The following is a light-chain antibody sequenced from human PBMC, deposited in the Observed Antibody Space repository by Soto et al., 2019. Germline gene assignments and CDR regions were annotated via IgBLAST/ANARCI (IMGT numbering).Light chain of an antibody. CDR3: AAWDASLGGFYV. Sequence: QSVLTQPPSASGTPGQRVTISCSGSRSSIGSNTVNWYQHLPGSAPKLLIYSNNHRPSGAPDRFSASKAGASASLAISGLQSEDEGDYYCAAWDASLGGFYVFGSGTELTVL. V-gene: IGLV1-44*01. CDR2: SNN. CDR1: RSSIGSNT. J-gene: IGLJ1*01.